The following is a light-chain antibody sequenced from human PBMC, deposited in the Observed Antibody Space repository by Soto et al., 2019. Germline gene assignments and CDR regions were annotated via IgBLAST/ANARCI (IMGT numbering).Light chain of an antibody. CDR2: GAS. CDR1: QSVSSSY. V-gene: IGKV3-20*01. Sequence: EIVLTQSPGTLSLSPGERATLSCRAGQSVSSSYLAWYQQRPGQAPRLLIYGASSRATGIPDRFSGSGSGTDFTLTISRLEPDYFSVYYCQQYHSSPQTFGQGTKVDSK. CDR3: QQYHSSPQT. J-gene: IGKJ1*01.